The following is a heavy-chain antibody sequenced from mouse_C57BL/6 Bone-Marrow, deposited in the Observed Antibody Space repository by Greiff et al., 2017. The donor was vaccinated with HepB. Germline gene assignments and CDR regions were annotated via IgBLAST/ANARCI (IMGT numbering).Heavy chain of an antibody. CDR1: GYTFTSYW. CDR2: IDPSDSYT. Sequence: QVQLQQSGAELVKPGASVKLSCKASGYTFTSYWMQWVKQRPGQGLEWIGEIDPSDSYTNYNQKFKGKATLTVDKSSSTAYMQLSSLTSEDSAVYYCARFILRWYFDYWGQGTTLTVSS. D-gene: IGHD3-2*02. CDR3: ARFILRWYFDY. V-gene: IGHV1-50*01. J-gene: IGHJ2*01.